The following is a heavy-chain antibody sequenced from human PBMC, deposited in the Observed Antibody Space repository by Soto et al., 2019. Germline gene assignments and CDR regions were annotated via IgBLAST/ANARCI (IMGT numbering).Heavy chain of an antibody. V-gene: IGHV4-39*01. CDR1: GGSISSSSYY. D-gene: IGHD7-27*01. CDR2: IYYSGST. J-gene: IGHJ6*03. CDR3: ARIWGSRGGYYYYYMDV. Sequence: SETLSLTCTVSGGSISSSSYYWGWIRQPPGKGLEWIGSIYYSGSTYYNPSLKSRVTISVDTSKNQFSLKLSSVTAADTAVYYCARIWGSRGGYYYYYMDVWGKGTTVTVSS.